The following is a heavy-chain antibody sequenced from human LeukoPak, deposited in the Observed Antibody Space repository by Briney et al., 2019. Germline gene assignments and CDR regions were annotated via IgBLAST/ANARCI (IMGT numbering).Heavy chain of an antibody. V-gene: IGHV3-21*04. J-gene: IGHJ6*02. CDR3: AKDSRGSGSRYYGMDV. Sequence: GGSLRLSCAASGFTFSSYSMNWVRQAPGKGLEWVSSISSSSSYIYYADSVKGRFTISRDNAKNSLYLQMNSLRAEDTALYYCAKDSRGSGSRYYGMDVWGQGTTVTVSS. CDR2: ISSSSSYI. CDR1: GFTFSSYS. D-gene: IGHD3-10*01.